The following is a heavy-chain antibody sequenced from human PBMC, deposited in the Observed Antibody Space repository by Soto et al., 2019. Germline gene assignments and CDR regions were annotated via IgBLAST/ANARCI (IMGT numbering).Heavy chain of an antibody. CDR2: IYHSGST. J-gene: IGHJ6*02. V-gene: IGHV4-4*01. Sequence: PVTLSLTSDVPAASPGSPNWCRWVGQPPGKGLEWIGEIYHSGSTNYNPTLNSRVTISTAMSKTHFSVKVTSVTAADTALYFCARGRTDGEGFGYYHGMDAWGQGTTVTVSS. CDR1: AASPGSPNW. CDR3: ARGRTDGEGFGYYHGMDA. D-gene: IGHD3-10*01.